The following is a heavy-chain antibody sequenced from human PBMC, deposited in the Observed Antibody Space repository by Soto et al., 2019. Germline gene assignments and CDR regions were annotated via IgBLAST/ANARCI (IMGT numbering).Heavy chain of an antibody. J-gene: IGHJ6*02. Sequence: GGSLRLSCAASGFTFSSYGMHWVRQAPGKGLEWVAVISYDGSNKYYADSVKGRFTISRDNSKNTLYLQMNSLRAEDTAVYYCAKDPPRYSSNSLGGYGMDVWGQGTTVTVSS. CDR2: ISYDGSNK. CDR1: GFTFSSYG. CDR3: AKDPPRYSSNSLGGYGMDV. D-gene: IGHD6-13*01. V-gene: IGHV3-30*18.